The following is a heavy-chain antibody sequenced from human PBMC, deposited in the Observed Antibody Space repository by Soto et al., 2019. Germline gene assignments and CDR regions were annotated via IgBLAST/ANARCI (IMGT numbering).Heavy chain of an antibody. CDR3: AKGHTAMGPYLDY. V-gene: IGHV3-23*01. J-gene: IGHJ4*02. CDR1: GFTFSSYA. Sequence: PGLSLRLSCAASGFTFSSYAMSWVLQAPGKGLEWVSAISGSGGSTYYADSVKGRFTISRDNSKNTLYLQMNSLRAEDTAIYYCAKGHTAMGPYLDYWGQGTLVTVSS. D-gene: IGHD5-18*01. CDR2: ISGSGGST.